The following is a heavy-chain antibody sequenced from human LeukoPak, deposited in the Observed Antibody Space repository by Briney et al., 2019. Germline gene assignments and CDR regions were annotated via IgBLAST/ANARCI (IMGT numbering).Heavy chain of an antibody. CDR1: GFSFNNYW. J-gene: IGHJ4*02. V-gene: IGHV3-74*01. CDR3: VGSSSWPGY. CDR2: IDNDGST. Sequence: GGSLRLSCAASGFSFNNYWMHWVRQAPGKGLEWVSRIDNDGSTRYADSVKGRFTISRDSAKNTLYLQMNSLRADDTAVYYCVGSSSWPGYWGQGSLVTVSS. D-gene: IGHD6-13*01.